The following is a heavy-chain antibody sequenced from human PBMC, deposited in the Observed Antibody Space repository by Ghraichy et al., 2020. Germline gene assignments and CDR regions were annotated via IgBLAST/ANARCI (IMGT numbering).Heavy chain of an antibody. V-gene: IGHV6-1*01. CDR3: VRGQWSAFNF. D-gene: IGHD6-19*01. CDR2: TYYRSRWYS. Sequence: QTLSLTCVISGDSLSSNGVAWNWIRQSPSRGLEWLGRTYYRSRWYSEYAISVKSRITINPDTSKNQFSLHLSSLTPGDTALYYCVRGQWSAFNFWGQGTLVTVSS. CDR1: GDSLSSNGVA. J-gene: IGHJ4*02.